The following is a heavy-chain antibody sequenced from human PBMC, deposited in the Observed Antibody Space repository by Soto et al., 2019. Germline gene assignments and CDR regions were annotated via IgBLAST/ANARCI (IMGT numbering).Heavy chain of an antibody. D-gene: IGHD3-10*01. CDR2: FFIGRKT. CDR1: AGFISSSSYY. V-gene: IGHV4-39*01. Sequence: SEPLSLTSTVSAGFISSSSYYWGWLRQPPGKGLEWIASFFIGRKTYYNPSLKSRVTISVDTSKNQFSLKLSSVTAADTAVYFSARRHGLDIDAYYWGQG. J-gene: IGHJ4*02. CDR3: ARRHGLDIDAYY.